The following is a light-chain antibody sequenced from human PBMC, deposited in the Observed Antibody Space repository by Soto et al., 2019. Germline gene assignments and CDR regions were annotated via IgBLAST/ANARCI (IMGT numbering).Light chain of an antibody. J-gene: IGKJ1*01. Sequence: DIRMTQSPSSLSASVGDRVTITCRASQSISSYLNWYQQKPGKAPKLLIYAAFSLQSGVPSRFSGSGSGTDFTLTISSLQPEDFATYYCQQSYSTPRTFGQGTKVEVK. V-gene: IGKV1-39*01. CDR3: QQSYSTPRT. CDR1: QSISSY. CDR2: AAF.